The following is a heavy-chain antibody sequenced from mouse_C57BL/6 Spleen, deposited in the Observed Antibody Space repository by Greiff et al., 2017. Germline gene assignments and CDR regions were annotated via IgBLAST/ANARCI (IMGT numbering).Heavy chain of an antibody. V-gene: IGHV10-3*01. J-gene: IGHJ4*01. CDR2: IRSKSSNYAT. Sequence: VQLKEPGGGLVQPKGSLKLSCAASGFTFNTYAMHWVRQAPGKGLEWVARIRSKSSNYATYYADSVKDRFTISRDDSQSMLYLQMNNLKTEDTAMYYCVRDGEYDLYYAMGDWGQGTSVTVSS. CDR1: GFTFNTYA. CDR3: VRDGEYDLYYAMGD. D-gene: IGHD2-13*01.